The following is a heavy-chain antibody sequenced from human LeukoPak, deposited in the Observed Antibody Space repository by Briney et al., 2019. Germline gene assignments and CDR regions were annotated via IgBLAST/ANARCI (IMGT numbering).Heavy chain of an antibody. J-gene: IGHJ4*02. V-gene: IGHV3-74*01. CDR3: ARDLNWNQADY. CDR1: GFTFNAHW. D-gene: IGHD1-20*01. Sequence: PGGSLRLSCAASGFTFNAHWMHWVRQTPEKGLVWLSRINTDGSTTNYADAVKGRFTISGDNAKDTLYLQMNSLRVEDTAVYYCARDLNWNQADYWGQGSLVTVSS. CDR2: INTDGSTT.